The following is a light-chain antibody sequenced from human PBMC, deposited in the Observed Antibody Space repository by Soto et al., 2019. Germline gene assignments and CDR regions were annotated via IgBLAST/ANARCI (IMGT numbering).Light chain of an antibody. Sequence: EIVMTRSPATLSVSTGERATLSCRSSQSVNSNYLAWYQQKPGQAPRLLIYGISKRATDIPDRFSGSGSGTEFTLTISSPQPEYFATYYCQQHGQWPITFGRGTRLEI. CDR1: QSVNSN. CDR2: GIS. V-gene: IGKV3D-15*01. J-gene: IGKJ5*01. CDR3: QQHGQWPIT.